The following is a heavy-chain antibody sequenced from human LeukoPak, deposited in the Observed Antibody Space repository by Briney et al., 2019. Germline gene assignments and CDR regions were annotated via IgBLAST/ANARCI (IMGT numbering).Heavy chain of an antibody. CDR3: ARLSLYNTRDY. J-gene: IGHJ4*02. Sequence: SETLSLTCTISGGSISSSSYYWGWIRQPPGKGLEWIGSIYYSGSTYYNPSLKSRVTISVDTSKNQFSLKLSSVTAADTAVYYWARLSLYNTRDYGGREPLVPVS. CDR2: IYYSGST. CDR1: GGSISSSSYY. V-gene: IGHV4-39*01. D-gene: IGHD5-24*01.